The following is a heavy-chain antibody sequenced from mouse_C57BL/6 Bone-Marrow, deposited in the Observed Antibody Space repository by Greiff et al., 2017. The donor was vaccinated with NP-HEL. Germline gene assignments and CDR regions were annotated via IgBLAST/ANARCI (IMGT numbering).Heavy chain of an antibody. Sequence: VQLQQPGAELVKPGASVKMSCKASGYTFTSYWITWVKQRPGQGLEWIGDIYPGSGSTNYNEKFKSKATLTVDTSSSTAYMQLSSLTSEDSAVYYCARRGVVASYYFDYWGQGTTLTVSS. CDR3: ARRGVVASYYFDY. CDR1: GYTFTSYW. J-gene: IGHJ2*01. V-gene: IGHV1-55*01. CDR2: IYPGSGST. D-gene: IGHD1-1*01.